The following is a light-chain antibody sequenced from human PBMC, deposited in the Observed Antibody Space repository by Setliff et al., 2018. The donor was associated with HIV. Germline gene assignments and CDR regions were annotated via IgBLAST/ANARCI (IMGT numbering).Light chain of an antibody. CDR2: AIS. V-gene: IGKV3-20*01. CDR3: QHYGSSPGIT. CDR1: QSVANHN. J-gene: IGKJ5*01. Sequence: EIVLTQSPGTLSLSPGERATLSCRASQSVANHNLAWYQQKPGRSPRLLIYAISMRAAGTPDRFSASGSGTDSTLTISRLQPDDFTVYYCQHYGSSPGITFGQGTRLEIK.